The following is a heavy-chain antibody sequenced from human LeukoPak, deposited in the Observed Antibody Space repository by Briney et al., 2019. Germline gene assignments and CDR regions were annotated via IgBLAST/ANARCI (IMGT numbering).Heavy chain of an antibody. CDR3: ARKRAYTMVRGALDY. J-gene: IGHJ4*02. Sequence: ASVKVSCKASGYTFTSYDINWVRQATRQGLEWMGWMNPNSGNTGYAQRFQGRVTITRNTSISTAYMELSSLRSEDTAVYYCARKRAYTMVRGALDYWGQGTLVTVSS. CDR1: GYTFTSYD. CDR2: MNPNSGNT. D-gene: IGHD3-10*01. V-gene: IGHV1-8*03.